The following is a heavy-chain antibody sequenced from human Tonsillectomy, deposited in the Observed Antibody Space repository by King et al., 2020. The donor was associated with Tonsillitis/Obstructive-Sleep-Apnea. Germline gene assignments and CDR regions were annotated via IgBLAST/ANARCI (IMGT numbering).Heavy chain of an antibody. V-gene: IGHV4-59*01. CDR2: IYYTGST. J-gene: IGHJ3*02. CDR3: AREADDACDI. CDR1: GGSISSYY. D-gene: IGHD6-19*01. Sequence: QLQESGPGLVKPSETLSLTCIVSGGSISSYYWSWIRQPPGKGLEWIGYIYYTGSTNYNPSLKSRVTISVDTSKNQFSLNLSSVTAADTAVYYCAREADDACDIWGQGTMVTVSS.